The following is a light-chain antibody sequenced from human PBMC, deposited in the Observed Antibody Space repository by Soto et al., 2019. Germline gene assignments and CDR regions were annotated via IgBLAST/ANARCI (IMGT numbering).Light chain of an antibody. Sequence: DIQMTQSPSTLSASVGDRVTITCRASQSISSWLAWYQQKPGKAPKRLIYKASSLESGVPSRFSGSGSGTEVTLTISSLQPDDVATYYCQQYKSYSVWTFGQGTKVEIK. V-gene: IGKV1-5*03. CDR1: QSISSW. CDR3: QQYKSYSVWT. J-gene: IGKJ1*01. CDR2: KAS.